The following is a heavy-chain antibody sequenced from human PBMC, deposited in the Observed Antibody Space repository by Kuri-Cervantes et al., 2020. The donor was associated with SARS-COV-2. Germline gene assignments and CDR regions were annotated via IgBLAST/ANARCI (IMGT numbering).Heavy chain of an antibody. CDR2: ISSSSSYI. J-gene: IGHJ4*02. Sequence: GGSLRLSCAASGFTVSSNYMSWVRQAPGKGLEWVSSISSSSSYIYYADSVKGRFTISRDNAKNSLYLQMNSLRAEDTAVYYCASLGGTSWHDYWGQGTLVTVSS. CDR3: ASLGGTSWHDY. CDR1: GFTVSSNY. D-gene: IGHD2-2*01. V-gene: IGHV3-21*01.